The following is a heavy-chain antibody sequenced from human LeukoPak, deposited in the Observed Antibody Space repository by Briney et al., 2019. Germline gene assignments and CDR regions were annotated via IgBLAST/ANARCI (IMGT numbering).Heavy chain of an antibody. CDR3: ARGYRGYNDY. CDR1: GFTFSSYE. J-gene: IGHJ4*02. D-gene: IGHD5-12*01. Sequence: GGSLRLSCAASGFTFSSYEMNWVRQAPGKGLEWVPYISFSGGTIYYADSVKGRFTISRDNAKNSLYLQMNSLRAEDTAVYYCARGYRGYNDYWGQGTLVTVSS. CDR2: ISFSGGTI. V-gene: IGHV3-48*03.